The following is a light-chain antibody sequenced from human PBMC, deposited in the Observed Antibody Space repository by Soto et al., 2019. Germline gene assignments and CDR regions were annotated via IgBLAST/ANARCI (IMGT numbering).Light chain of an antibody. CDR2: DAS. J-gene: IGKJ1*01. V-gene: IGKV1-5*01. CDR3: QQYDMYSGT. CDR1: QGIGVW. Sequence: MRMTQSPSTLTSSVGDRVTITCGASQGIGVWFDWYQKKPGRAPKLRIYDASNLQRGVPSRVRGSGAGTEFTRTISSMQTDDFETYYCQQYDMYSGTFGQGTQVDIK.